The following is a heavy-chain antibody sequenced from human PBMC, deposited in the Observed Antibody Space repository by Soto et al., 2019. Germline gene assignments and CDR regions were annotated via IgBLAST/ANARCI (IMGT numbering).Heavy chain of an antibody. CDR1: GYTFTYRY. CDR3: ASSGPQGGMDV. CDR2: ITPFNGNT. V-gene: IGHV1-45*02. J-gene: IGHJ6*02. Sequence: QMQLVQSGAEVKKTGSSVKVSCKASGYTFTYRYLHWVRQAPGQALEWMGWITPFNGNTNYAQKFQDRVTITRDRSMSTAYMELSSLRSEDTAMYYCASSGPQGGMDVGGQGTTVTVSS. D-gene: IGHD1-1*01.